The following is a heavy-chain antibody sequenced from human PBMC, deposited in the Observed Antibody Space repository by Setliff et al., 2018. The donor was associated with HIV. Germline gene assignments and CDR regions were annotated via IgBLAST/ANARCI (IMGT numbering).Heavy chain of an antibody. V-gene: IGHV3-48*01. J-gene: IGHJ6*03. D-gene: IGHD1-26*01. CDR2: ISSSSSTI. CDR1: GFTFSSYS. Sequence: GESLKISCAASGFTFSSYSMSWVRQAPGRGLEWVSYISSSSSTIYYADSVKGRFTISRDNSKNTLYLQMNSLRAEDTAVYYCASMGADDWYYYMDVWGKGTTVTVSS. CDR3: ASMGADDWYYYMDV.